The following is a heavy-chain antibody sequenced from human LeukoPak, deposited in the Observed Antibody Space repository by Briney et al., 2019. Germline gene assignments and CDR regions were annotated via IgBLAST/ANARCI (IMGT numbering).Heavy chain of an antibody. CDR3: ARDLVKGYDDAFDI. D-gene: IGHD2-2*01. V-gene: IGHV3-48*03. J-gene: IGHJ3*02. CDR2: ISSSGSTI. CDR1: GFTFSSYE. Sequence: GGSLRLSCAASGFTFSSYEMNWVRQAPGKGLEWLSYISSSGSTIHYADSVKGRFTISRDNAKNSLYLQMNSLTAEDTAVYYCARDLVKGYDDAFDIWGQGTMVTVSS.